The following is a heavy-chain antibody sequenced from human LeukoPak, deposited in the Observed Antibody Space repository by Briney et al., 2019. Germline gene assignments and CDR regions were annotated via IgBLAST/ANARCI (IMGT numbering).Heavy chain of an antibody. CDR1: GGSISSYY. V-gene: IGHV4-59*08. Sequence: PSETLSLTFTVSGGSISSYYWSWIRQPPGKGLEWIGYIYYSGSTNYNPSLKSRVTISVDTAKNQFSLKLSSVTAADTAVYYCARQEYSGSPPDYWGQGTLVTVSS. J-gene: IGHJ4*02. CDR2: IYYSGST. D-gene: IGHD1-26*01. CDR3: ARQEYSGSPPDY.